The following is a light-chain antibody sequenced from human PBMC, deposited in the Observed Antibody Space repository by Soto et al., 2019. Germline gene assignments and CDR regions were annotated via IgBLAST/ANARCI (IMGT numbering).Light chain of an antibody. J-gene: IGKJ4*01. CDR1: QSVTSN. Sequence: EIVMTQSPATLSVSPGERATLSCRASQSVTSNLAWYQHKPGQSPRLLIYGASTRATGIPARFTGSGSGTDFTLTITSLQSEDVAIYYCQQYKDWPPLTFGGGTKVEIK. V-gene: IGKV3-15*01. CDR3: QQYKDWPPLT. CDR2: GAS.